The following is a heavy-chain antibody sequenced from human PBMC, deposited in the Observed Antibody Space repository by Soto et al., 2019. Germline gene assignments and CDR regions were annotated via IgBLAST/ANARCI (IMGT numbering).Heavy chain of an antibody. Sequence: GASVKVSCKASGYTFTSYGISWVRQAPGQGLEWMGWISAYNGNTNYAQKLQGRVTMTTDTSTSTAYMELRSLRSDDTAVYYCARVIPEDYDILTGYYDYWGQGTLVTVSS. V-gene: IGHV1-18*04. CDR3: ARVIPEDYDILTGYYDY. J-gene: IGHJ4*02. D-gene: IGHD3-9*01. CDR1: GYTFTSYG. CDR2: ISAYNGNT.